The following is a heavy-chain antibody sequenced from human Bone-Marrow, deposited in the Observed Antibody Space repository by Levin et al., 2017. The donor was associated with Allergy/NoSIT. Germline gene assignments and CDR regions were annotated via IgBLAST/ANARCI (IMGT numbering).Heavy chain of an antibody. J-gene: IGHJ4*02. D-gene: IGHD6-13*01. CDR2: IRSKANSYAT. Sequence: GGSLRLSCAASGFTFSGSAMHWVRQASGQGLEWVGLIRSKANSYATAYAASVKGRFTISRDDSKNTAYLQMNSLKTEDTAVYYCTNFRTPNQYSSSWYLGDYWGQGTLVTVSS. CDR1: GFTFSGSA. V-gene: IGHV3-73*01. CDR3: TNFRTPNQYSSSWYLGDY.